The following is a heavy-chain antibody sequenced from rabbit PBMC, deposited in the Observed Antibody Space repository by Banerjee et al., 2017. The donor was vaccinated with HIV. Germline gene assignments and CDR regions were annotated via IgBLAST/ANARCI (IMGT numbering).Heavy chain of an antibody. V-gene: IGHV1S45*01. Sequence: QEQLAESGGDLVKPEGSLTLTCTASAFSFSNKYVMCWVRQGPGKGLEWIACINTSSGNPVYASWTKGRVTISKTPSTTVTLQMSSLTAAATATYFCARDGGYSDNGWSYTFWGQGTLAPFS. D-gene: IGHD1-1*01. CDR3: ARDGGYSDNGWSYTF. CDR2: INTSSGNP. CDR1: AFSFSNKYV. J-gene: IGHJ3*01.